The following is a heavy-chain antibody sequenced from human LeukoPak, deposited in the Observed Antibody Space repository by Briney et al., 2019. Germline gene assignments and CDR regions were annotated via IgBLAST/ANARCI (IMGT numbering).Heavy chain of an antibody. CDR3: ARARLRYGAKGAFDI. J-gene: IGHJ3*02. CDR2: IYYSGST. D-gene: IGHD4-17*01. CDR1: GGSISSSSYY. Sequence: PSETLSLTCTVSGGSISSSSYYWGWIRQPPGKGLEWIGSIYYSGSTYYNPSLKSRVTISVDTSKNQFSLKLSSVTAADTAVYYCARARLRYGAKGAFDIWGQGTMVTVSS. V-gene: IGHV4-39*07.